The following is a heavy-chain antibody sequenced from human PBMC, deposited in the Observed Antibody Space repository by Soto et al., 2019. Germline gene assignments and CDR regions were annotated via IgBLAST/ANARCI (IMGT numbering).Heavy chain of an antibody. Sequence: QVQLVQSGAEVKKPGASVKVSCMTSGYTFTSYDINWVRQASGQGLEWVGWMNTNNGYTAYAPKFQGRVTVTRNTSIRTVYMELSSLRSEDTAVYYCAREWSAAGNYYGMDVCVQGTTVTVSS. CDR1: GYTFTSYD. J-gene: IGHJ6*02. D-gene: IGHD6-13*01. CDR2: MNTNNGYT. CDR3: AREWSAAGNYYGMDV. V-gene: IGHV1-8*01.